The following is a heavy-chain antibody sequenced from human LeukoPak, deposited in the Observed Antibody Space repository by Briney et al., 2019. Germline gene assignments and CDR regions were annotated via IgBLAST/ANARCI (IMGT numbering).Heavy chain of an antibody. CDR1: GFTFSSYS. Sequence: GGSLRLSCAASGFTFSSYSMNWVRQAPGKGLEWVSSISSSSSYIYYADSVKGRFTISRDNAKNSLYLQMNSLRAEDTAVYYCARDLWFGELWSGFDPWGQGTLVTVYS. CDR2: ISSSSSYI. D-gene: IGHD3-10*01. V-gene: IGHV3-21*04. CDR3: ARDLWFGELWSGFDP. J-gene: IGHJ5*02.